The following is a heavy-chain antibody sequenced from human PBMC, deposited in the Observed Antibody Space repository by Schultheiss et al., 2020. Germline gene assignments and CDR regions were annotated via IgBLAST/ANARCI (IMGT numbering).Heavy chain of an antibody. J-gene: IGHJ4*02. D-gene: IGHD6-19*01. CDR3: AKGDSGWYFDY. Sequence: GGSLRLSCAASGFTFSSYSMNWVRQAPGKGLEWVSAISGSGGSTYYADSVKGRFTISRDNSKNTLYLQMNSLRAEDTAVYYCAKGDSGWYFDYWGQGTLVTVSS. CDR1: GFTFSSYS. CDR2: ISGSGGST. V-gene: IGHV3-23*01.